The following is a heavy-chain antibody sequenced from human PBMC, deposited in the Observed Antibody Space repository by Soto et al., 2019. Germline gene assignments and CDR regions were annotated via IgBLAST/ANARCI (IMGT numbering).Heavy chain of an antibody. CDR1: GFTFSSYG. Sequence: PGGSLRLSCAASGFTFSSYGMHWVRQAPGKGLEWVAVIWYDGSNKYYADSVKGRFTISRDNSKNTLYLQMNSLRAEDTAVYYCARSGDSERGYYNGMDFWGPGTTVTVSS. D-gene: IGHD5-12*01. CDR3: ARSGDSERGYYNGMDF. CDR2: IWYDGSNK. J-gene: IGHJ6*02. V-gene: IGHV3-33*01.